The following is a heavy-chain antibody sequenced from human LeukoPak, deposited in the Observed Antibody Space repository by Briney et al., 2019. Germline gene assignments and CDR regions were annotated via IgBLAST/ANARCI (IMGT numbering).Heavy chain of an antibody. J-gene: IGHJ5*02. V-gene: IGHV4-39*01. CDR3: ARLPTGYPNWFDP. D-gene: IGHD4-17*01. Sequence: SETLSLTCSGSGGSITSSSAYNWVWIRQPPGKGLEWIGTIHSRGSTYFNPSLESRVTIYVDTSNNQFSLKLSSVTAADTAVYYCARLPTGYPNWFDPWGQGTLVTVSS. CDR1: GGSITSSSAYN. CDR2: IHSRGST.